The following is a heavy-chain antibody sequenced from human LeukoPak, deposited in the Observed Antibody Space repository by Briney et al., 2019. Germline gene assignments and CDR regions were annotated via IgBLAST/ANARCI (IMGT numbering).Heavy chain of an antibody. J-gene: IGHJ4*02. CDR3: ARGVVIAPQTFDY. CDR2: IYYSGST. V-gene: IGHV4-61*01. CDR1: GGSISSGSYY. D-gene: IGHD2-21*01. Sequence: KPSETLSLTCTVSGGSISSGSYYWSWIRQPPGKGLEWIGYIYYSGSTKYNPSLKSRVNISVDTSKNQFSLKLSSVTAADTAVYYCARGVVIAPQTFDYWGQGTLVTVSS.